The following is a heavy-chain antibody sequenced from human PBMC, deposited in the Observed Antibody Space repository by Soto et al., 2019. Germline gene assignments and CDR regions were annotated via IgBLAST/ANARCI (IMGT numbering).Heavy chain of an antibody. V-gene: IGHV4-31*03. CDR1: GGSISSGGYY. D-gene: IGHD4-17*01. Sequence: SETLSLTCTVSGGSISSGGYYWSWIRQHPGKGLEWIGYIYYSGSTYYNPSLKSRVTISVDTSKNQFSLKLSSVTAADTAVYYCERAGGYGDYVDYWGQGTLVTVSS. J-gene: IGHJ4*02. CDR2: IYYSGST. CDR3: ERAGGYGDYVDY.